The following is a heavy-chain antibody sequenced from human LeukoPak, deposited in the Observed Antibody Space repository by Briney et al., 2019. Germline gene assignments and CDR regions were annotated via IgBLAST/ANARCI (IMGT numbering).Heavy chain of an antibody. D-gene: IGHD1-26*01. CDR1: GFTFDDYA. CDR3: AKDRELLDLSPYFDY. V-gene: IGHV3-9*01. Sequence: GRSLRLSCAASGFTFDDYAMHWVRQAPGKGLEWVSGISWNSGSIGYADSVKGRFTISRDNAKNSLYLQTNSLRAEDTALYYCAKDRELLDLSPYFDYWGQGTLVTVSS. J-gene: IGHJ4*02. CDR2: ISWNSGSI.